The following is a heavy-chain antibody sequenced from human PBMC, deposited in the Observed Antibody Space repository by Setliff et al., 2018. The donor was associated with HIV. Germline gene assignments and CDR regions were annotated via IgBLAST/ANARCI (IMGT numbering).Heavy chain of an antibody. V-gene: IGHV1-69*13. CDR1: GGTFSDYG. Sequence: GASVMVSCKASGGTFSDYGVTWVRQAPGQGLEWMGGIKPSFHTTNYAQRFQGRVTITADEYTSTAYMELSSLRSEDTAVYYCARDVGRIGMGQFDSWGQGTLVTVSS. CDR3: ARDVGRIGMGQFDS. CDR2: IKPSFHTT. J-gene: IGHJ4*02. D-gene: IGHD1-20*01.